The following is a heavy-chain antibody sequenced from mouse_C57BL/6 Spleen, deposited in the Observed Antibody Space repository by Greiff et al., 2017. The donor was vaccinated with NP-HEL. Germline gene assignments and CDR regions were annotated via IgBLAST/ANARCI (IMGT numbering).Heavy chain of an antibody. CDR2: IDPENGAT. Sequence: EVQLQQSGAELVRPGASVKLSCTASGFNIKDDYMHWVKQRPEQGLEWIGWIDPENGATEYASKFQGKATITADKSSNTAYLQLSSLTAEDTAVYYCTTPPYSVRAYWGQGTLVTVSA. J-gene: IGHJ3*01. D-gene: IGHD2-10*01. CDR1: GFNIKDDY. CDR3: TTPPYSVRAY. V-gene: IGHV14-4*01.